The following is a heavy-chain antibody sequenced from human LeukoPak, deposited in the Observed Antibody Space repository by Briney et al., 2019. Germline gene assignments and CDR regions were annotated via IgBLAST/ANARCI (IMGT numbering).Heavy chain of an antibody. CDR3: ARDLNREDFDY. Sequence: PGGSLRLSCAASGFTFDDYAMHWVRQAPGKGLEWVSGISWNSGSIGYADSVKGRFTVSRDNSKNTLYLQMNSLRADDTAVYYCARDLNREDFDYWGQGTLVAVSS. V-gene: IGHV3-9*01. CDR1: GFTFDDYA. CDR2: ISWNSGSI. J-gene: IGHJ4*02.